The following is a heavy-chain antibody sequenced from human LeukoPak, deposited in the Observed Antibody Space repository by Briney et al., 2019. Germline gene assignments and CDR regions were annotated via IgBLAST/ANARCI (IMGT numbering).Heavy chain of an antibody. CDR1: GGSFSGYY. D-gene: IGHD3-10*01. Sequence: SETLSLTCAVYGGSFSGYYWSWVRQPPGKGLEWIGGINHSGGTNYNPSLKSRVTISVDTSKNQFSLSLSSVTAADTAVYYCARSPPPGATAYGVVDSWGQGTLVTVSS. J-gene: IGHJ5*01. V-gene: IGHV4-34*01. CDR3: ARSPPPGATAYGVVDS. CDR2: INHSGGT.